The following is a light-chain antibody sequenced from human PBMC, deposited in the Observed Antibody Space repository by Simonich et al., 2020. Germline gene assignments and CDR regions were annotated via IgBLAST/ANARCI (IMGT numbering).Light chain of an antibody. CDR3: QQYYSTPYT. J-gene: IGKJ2*01. Sequence: DIVMTQSPDSLAVSLGERATINCKSSQSVVNSSNNKNYLAWYQQKPGQPPKLLIYWASTRESGVPDRFSGSGSGTDVTLTISSLQAEDVAVYYCQQYYSTPYTFGQGTKLEIK. CDR2: WAS. CDR1: QSVVNSSNNKNY. V-gene: IGKV4-1*01.